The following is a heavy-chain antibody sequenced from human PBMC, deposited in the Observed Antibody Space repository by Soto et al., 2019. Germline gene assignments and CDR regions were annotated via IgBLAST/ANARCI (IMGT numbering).Heavy chain of an antibody. CDR3: ARSIAARPNYYYGMDV. V-gene: IGHV1-8*01. J-gene: IGHJ6*02. CDR2: MNPNSGNT. D-gene: IGHD6-6*01. CDR1: GYTFTRYD. Sequence: QVQLVQSGAEVKTPGASVTVSCKASGYTFTRYDINWVRQATGQGLAWMGWMNPNSGNTGYAQKFQGRVTRTRNPSISTAYRERSSLRSEDTAVYYCARSIAARPNYYYGMDVWGQGTTVTDSS.